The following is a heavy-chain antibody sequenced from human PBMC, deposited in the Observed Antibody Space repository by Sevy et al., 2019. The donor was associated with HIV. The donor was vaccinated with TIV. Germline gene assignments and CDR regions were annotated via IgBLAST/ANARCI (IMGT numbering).Heavy chain of an antibody. V-gene: IGHV3-15*01. CDR1: GFTFTNTW. D-gene: IGHD5-18*01. Sequence: GGSLRLSCAASGFTFTNTWMSWVRQAPGKGLKWVGRIKSKTDGETGDYVAPVKGRFSISRDDSKNTLYLQMNSLKTEDTAEYYCTSGDPYNRYGYMRPYFFDYWGQGTLVTVSS. CDR3: TSGDPYNRYGYMRPYFFDY. J-gene: IGHJ4*02. CDR2: IKSKTDGETG.